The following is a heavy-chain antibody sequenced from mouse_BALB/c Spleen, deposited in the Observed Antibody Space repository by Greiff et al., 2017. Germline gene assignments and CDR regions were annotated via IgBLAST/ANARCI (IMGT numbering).Heavy chain of an antibody. Sequence: QVQLQQSGPELVRPGVSVKISCKGSGYTFTDYAMHWVKQSHAKSLEWIGVISTYSGNTKYNQKFKGKATMTVDKSSSTAYMELARLTSEDSAIYYCERGGDYDVPWFAYWGQGTLVTVSA. J-gene: IGHJ3*01. V-gene: IGHV1-67*01. CDR3: ERGGDYDVPWFAY. CDR2: ISTYSGNT. CDR1: GYTFTDYA. D-gene: IGHD2-4*01.